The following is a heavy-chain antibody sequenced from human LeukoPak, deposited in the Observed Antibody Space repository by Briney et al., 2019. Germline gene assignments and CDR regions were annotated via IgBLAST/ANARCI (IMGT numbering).Heavy chain of an antibody. CDR3: ASGRQLGY. J-gene: IGHJ4*02. V-gene: IGHV3-7*01. Sequence: GGSLSLSCAASGLTFSNYWMSWVRQAPGKGLEWVANIKEDGSEKYYVDSVKGRFTISRDNARNSLYLQMNSLRAEDTAVYYCASGRQLGYWGQGTLVTVSP. CDR2: IKEDGSEK. CDR1: GLTFSNYW. D-gene: IGHD6-13*01.